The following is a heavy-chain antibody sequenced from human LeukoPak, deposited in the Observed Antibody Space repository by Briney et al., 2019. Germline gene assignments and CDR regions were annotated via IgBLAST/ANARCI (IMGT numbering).Heavy chain of an antibody. CDR1: GFTVSNAW. CDR2: LKSKTDGETT. J-gene: IGHJ4*02. V-gene: IGHV3-15*01. D-gene: IGHD2-2*02. CDR3: TTEVQEPATAIPPFDY. Sequence: PGGSLRLSCAASGFTVSNAWMSWVRQAPGMGLEWVGRLKSKTDGETTDYAAPVKGRFTISRDDSKNTLYLQMNSLKTEDTAVYYCTTEVQEPATAIPPFDYWGQGTLVTVSS.